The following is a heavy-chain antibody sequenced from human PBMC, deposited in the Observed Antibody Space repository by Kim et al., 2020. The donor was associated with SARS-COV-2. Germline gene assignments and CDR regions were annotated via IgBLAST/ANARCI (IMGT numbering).Heavy chain of an antibody. V-gene: IGHV3-23*01. Sequence: GGSLRLSCAASGFTLSSYAMSWVRQAPGKGLEWVSTITGSGDTTYYADSVKGRFTISRDNSKNTLYLQMNSLRAEDTAVYYCAKQDVLMVYAIYYYGMDVWGQGTTVTVSS. CDR3: AKQDVLMVYAIYYYGMDV. CDR2: ITGSGDTT. CDR1: GFTLSSYA. D-gene: IGHD2-8*01. J-gene: IGHJ6*02.